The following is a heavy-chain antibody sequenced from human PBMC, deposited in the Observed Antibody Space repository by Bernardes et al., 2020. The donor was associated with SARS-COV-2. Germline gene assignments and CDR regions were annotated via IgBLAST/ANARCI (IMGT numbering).Heavy chain of an antibody. CDR2: IYYSGST. CDR3: ARERTEWGRGGMDV. D-gene: IGHD3-16*01. CDR1: GGSISSGGYY. J-gene: IGHJ6*02. Sequence: SETLSLTCTVSGGSISSGGYYWSWIRQHPGKGLEWIGYIYYSGSTYYNPSLKSRVTISVDTSKNQFSLKLSSVTAADTAVYYCARERTEWGRGGMDVWGQGTTVTVSS. V-gene: IGHV4-31*03.